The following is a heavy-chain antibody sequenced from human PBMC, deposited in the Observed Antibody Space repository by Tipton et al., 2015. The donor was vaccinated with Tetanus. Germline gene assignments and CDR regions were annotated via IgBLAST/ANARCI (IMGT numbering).Heavy chain of an antibody. Sequence: QMQLVQSGAEAKKPGASVKVSCKASGYTFTGYYMYWVRQAPGQGLEWMGWIDPNSGGTVYAQKFQGRVTMTRDTSISTAYMELRSLRSDDTAVYYCARDRGDYIYYGMDVWGPGTTVTVS. V-gene: IGHV1-2*02. CDR1: GYTFTGYY. D-gene: IGHD3-22*01. CDR2: IDPNSGGT. J-gene: IGHJ6*02. CDR3: ARDRGDYIYYGMDV.